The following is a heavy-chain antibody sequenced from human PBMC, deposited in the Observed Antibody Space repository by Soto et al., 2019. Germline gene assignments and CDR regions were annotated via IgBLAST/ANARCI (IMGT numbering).Heavy chain of an antibody. J-gene: IGHJ5*02. CDR1: GYTFTSYG. CDR2: ISAYNGNT. CDR3: ARLSGSIQDRWFDP. D-gene: IGHD1-26*01. Sequence: ASVKVTCKASGYTFTSYGISWVRQAPGQGLEWMGWISAYNGNTNYAQKLQGRVTMTTDTSTSTAYMELRSLRSDDTAVYYCARLSGSIQDRWFDPWGQGTLVTVSS. V-gene: IGHV1-18*01.